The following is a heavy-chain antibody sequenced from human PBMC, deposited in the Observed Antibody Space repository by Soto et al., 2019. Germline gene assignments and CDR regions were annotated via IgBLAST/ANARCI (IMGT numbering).Heavy chain of an antibody. V-gene: IGHV1-18*01. J-gene: IGHJ3*02. Sequence: QVQLVQSGAEVKKPGASVKVSYKASGYTFTSYGISWVRQAPGQGLEWMGWISAYNGNTNYAQKLQGRVTMTTDTSTSTAYMELRSLRSDDTAVYYCARFKAVAGTGGGAFDIWGQGTMVTVSS. CDR2: ISAYNGNT. CDR1: GYTFTSYG. CDR3: ARFKAVAGTGGGAFDI. D-gene: IGHD6-19*01.